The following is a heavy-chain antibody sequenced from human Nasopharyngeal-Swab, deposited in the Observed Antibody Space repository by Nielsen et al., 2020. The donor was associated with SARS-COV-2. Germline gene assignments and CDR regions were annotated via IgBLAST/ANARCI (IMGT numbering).Heavy chain of an antibody. D-gene: IGHD1-26*01. V-gene: IGHV3-15*01. CDR1: GFTFSNAW. J-gene: IGHJ4*02. CDR3: TTGGRWELRPIDY. CDR2: IKSKTDGGTT. Sequence: GGSLRLSCAASGFTFSNAWMSWVRQAPGKGLEWVGRIKSKTDGGTTDYAAPVKGRFTIPRDDSKNTLYLQMNSLKTEDTAVYYCTTGGRWELRPIDYWGQGTLVTVSS.